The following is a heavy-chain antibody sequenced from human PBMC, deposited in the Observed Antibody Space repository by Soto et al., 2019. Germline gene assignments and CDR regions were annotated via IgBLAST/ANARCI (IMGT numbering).Heavy chain of an antibody. CDR3: ARDGDYGDSSNWFDP. J-gene: IGHJ5*02. D-gene: IGHD4-17*01. CDR2: IWYDGSNK. CDR1: GFTFSSYG. Sequence: QVQLVESGGGVVQPGRSPRLSCAASGFTFSSYGMHWVRQAPGKGLEWVAVIWYDGSNKYYADSVKGRFTISRDNSKNTLYLQMNSLRAEDTAVYYCARDGDYGDSSNWFDPWGQGTLVTVSS. V-gene: IGHV3-33*08.